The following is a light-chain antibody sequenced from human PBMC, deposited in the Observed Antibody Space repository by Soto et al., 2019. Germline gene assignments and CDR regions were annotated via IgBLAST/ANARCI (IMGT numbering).Light chain of an antibody. CDR2: DVS. Sequence: QSALTQPASVSGSPGQSITLSCTGTNNDVGGYESVSWYQQHAGRAPKLIIYDVSNRPSGISGRFSGSKFGNTASLTISGIQAEDDADYYCSSYTGRSLYVFGTGTKLIVL. J-gene: IGLJ1*01. CDR1: NNDVGGYES. V-gene: IGLV2-14*01. CDR3: SSYTGRSLYV.